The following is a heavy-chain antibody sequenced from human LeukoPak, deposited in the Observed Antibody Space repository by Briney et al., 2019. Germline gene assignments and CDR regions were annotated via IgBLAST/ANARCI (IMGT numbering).Heavy chain of an antibody. CDR3: ARRNGSGMIGDFDY. D-gene: IGHD3-10*01. CDR2: IYYSGST. V-gene: IGHV4-30-4*08. Sequence: SETLSLTCTVSGGSISSGDYYWSCIRQPPGKGLGWIVYIYYSGSTYYNPSLKSRVTISVDTSKNQFSLKLSSVTAADTAVYYCARRNGSGMIGDFDYWGQGTLVTVPS. CDR1: GGSISSGDYY. J-gene: IGHJ4*02.